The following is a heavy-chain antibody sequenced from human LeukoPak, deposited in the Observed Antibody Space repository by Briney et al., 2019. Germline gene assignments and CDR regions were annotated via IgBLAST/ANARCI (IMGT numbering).Heavy chain of an antibody. J-gene: IGHJ6*02. Sequence: SGRSLRLSCAASGFTFRNHGMHWVRQAPGQGLEWVAVIWYDGSNQYYADSVKGRFTISRDNSRNMLYLQVSSLRAEDTAVYYCARDIASVRMDVWGQGTTVIVSS. CDR1: GFTFRNHG. V-gene: IGHV3-33*01. CDR2: IWYDGSNQ. D-gene: IGHD2-21*01. CDR3: ARDIASVRMDV.